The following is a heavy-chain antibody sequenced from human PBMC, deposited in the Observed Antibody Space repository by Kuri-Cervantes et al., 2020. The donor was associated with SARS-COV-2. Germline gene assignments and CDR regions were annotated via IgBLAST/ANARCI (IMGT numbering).Heavy chain of an antibody. J-gene: IGHJ4*02. V-gene: IGHV3-11*04. CDR1: GFSFSDYY. CDR3: ASRYYGSGSYNYFDY. CDR2: IVGSGTTK. Sequence: GGSLRLSCSASGFSFSDYYMTWIRQAPGKGLEWVSYIVGSGTTKQYADSVKGRFTISRDNAKNSLYLQMNSLRAEDTAVYYCASRYYGSGSYNYFDYWGQGTLVTVSS. D-gene: IGHD3-10*01.